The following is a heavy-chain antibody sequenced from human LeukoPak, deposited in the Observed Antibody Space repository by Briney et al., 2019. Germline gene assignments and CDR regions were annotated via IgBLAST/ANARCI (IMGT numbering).Heavy chain of an antibody. CDR2: ISYDGSNK. V-gene: IGHV3-30*04. CDR3: ARDQGYSYGHPDY. J-gene: IGHJ4*02. CDR1: GFTFSSYA. Sequence: GGSLRLSCAASGFTFSSYAMHWVRQAPGKGLEWVAVISYDGSNKYYADSVKGRFTISRDNSKNTLYLQMNSLRAEDPAVYYCARDQGYSYGHPDYWGQGTLVTVSS. D-gene: IGHD5-18*01.